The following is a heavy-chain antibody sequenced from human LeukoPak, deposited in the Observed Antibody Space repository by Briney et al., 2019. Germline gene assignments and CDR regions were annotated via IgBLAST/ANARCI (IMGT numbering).Heavy chain of an antibody. V-gene: IGHV3-15*01. D-gene: IGHD5-18*01. CDR1: GFTFSNAW. Sequence: GGSLRLSCAASGFTFSNAWMSWVRQAPGKGLEWVGRIKSKTDGGTTDYAAPVKGRFTISRDDSKNTLYLQMNSLTTEDTAVYFCAHRDTTMVRVDYWGQGTLVTVSS. CDR2: IKSKTDGGTT. CDR3: AHRDTTMVRVDY. J-gene: IGHJ4*02.